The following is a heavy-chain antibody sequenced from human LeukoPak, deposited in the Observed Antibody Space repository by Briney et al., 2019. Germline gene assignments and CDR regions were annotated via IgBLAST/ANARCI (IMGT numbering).Heavy chain of an antibody. J-gene: IGHJ4*02. CDR1: GFTFSSYA. D-gene: IGHD3-22*01. CDR3: AKDPTMIVVVIPDY. Sequence: GGSQRLSCAASGFTFSSYAMSWVRQAPGKGLEWVSAISGSGGSTYYADSVKGRFTISRDNSKNTLYLQMNSLRAEDTAVYYCAKDPTMIVVVIPDYWGQGTLVTVSS. CDR2: ISGSGGST. V-gene: IGHV3-23*01.